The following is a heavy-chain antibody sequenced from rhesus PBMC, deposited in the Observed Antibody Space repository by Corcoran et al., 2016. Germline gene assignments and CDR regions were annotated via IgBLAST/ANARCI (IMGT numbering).Heavy chain of an antibody. D-gene: IGHD5-36*02. CDR3: ARRLATVTLSYFDY. CDR1: GYSISSGYY. CDR2: IYGSGGSN. V-gene: IGHV4S14*01. J-gene: IGHJ4*01. Sequence: QVQLQESGPGLVKPSETLSLTCAVSGYSISSGYYWGWIRQPPGKGLEWFGSIYGSGGSNYLNPSLKSRVTLSVDTSKNQFSLKLSSVTAADTAVYYCARRLATVTLSYFDYWGQGVLVTVSS.